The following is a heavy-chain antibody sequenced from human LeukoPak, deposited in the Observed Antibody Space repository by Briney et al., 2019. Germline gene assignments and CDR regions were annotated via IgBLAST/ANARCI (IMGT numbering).Heavy chain of an antibody. CDR1: GFTFGSHA. J-gene: IGHJ4*02. Sequence: GGSLRLSCAASGFTFGSHAMSWVRQAPGKGLEWVSAISDRGGSAYYADSVKGRFAISRDNSENTLYLQMNGLRAGDTAVYYCATNPYFDYWGQGTLVTVSS. V-gene: IGHV3-23*01. CDR3: ATNPYFDY. D-gene: IGHD1-14*01. CDR2: ISDRGGSA.